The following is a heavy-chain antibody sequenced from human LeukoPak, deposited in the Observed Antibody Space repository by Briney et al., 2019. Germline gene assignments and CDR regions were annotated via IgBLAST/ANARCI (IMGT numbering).Heavy chain of an antibody. CDR1: GFTFSSYG. V-gene: IGHV3-30*03. J-gene: IGHJ6*02. CDR2: ISYDGSNK. D-gene: IGHD3-16*01. CDR3: ASWRAQGYWGRGNYYGMDV. Sequence: GGSLRLSCAASGFTFSSYGMHWVRQAPGKGLEWVAVISYDGSNKYYADSVKGRFTISRDNSKNTLYLQMNSLRAEDTAVYYCASWRAQGYWGRGNYYGMDVWGQGTTVTVSS.